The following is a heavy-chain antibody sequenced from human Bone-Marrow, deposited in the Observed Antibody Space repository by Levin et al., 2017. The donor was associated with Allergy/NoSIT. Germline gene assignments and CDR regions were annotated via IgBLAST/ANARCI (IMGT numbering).Heavy chain of an antibody. CDR2: ISGTNGRT. J-gene: IGHJ4*02. V-gene: IGHV3-23*01. CDR3: AKVRYGDWSQDY. D-gene: IGHD4-17*01. Sequence: PGGSLRLSCAASGFTFSSYDMTWVRQAPGKGLEWVSAISGTNGRTYYADSVKGRFTISRDNSKNTLYLQMASLRAEDTAVYFCAKVRYGDWSQDYWGQGTLVTVSS. CDR1: GFTFSSYD.